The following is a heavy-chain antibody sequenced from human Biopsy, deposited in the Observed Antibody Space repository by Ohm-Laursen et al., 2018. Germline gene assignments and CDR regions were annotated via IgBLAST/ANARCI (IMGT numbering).Heavy chain of an antibody. CDR2: ISNSGTT. CDR1: GASVRSHF. J-gene: IGHJ4*02. Sequence: SDTLSLTCTLSGASVRSHFLTWIRQPPGKGLQWIGSISNSGTTKSSPSLKSRVNMSLHTSKNQLSLKLTSVTAADTAVYYCARLSTLFGVADFTDDWGQGTLVTVSS. V-gene: IGHV4-59*08. D-gene: IGHD3-3*01. CDR3: ARLSTLFGVADFTDD.